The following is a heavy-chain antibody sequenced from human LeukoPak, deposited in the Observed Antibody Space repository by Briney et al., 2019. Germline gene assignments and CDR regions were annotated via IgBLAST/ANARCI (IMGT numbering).Heavy chain of an antibody. V-gene: IGHV4-59*08. CDR1: GGSISSYY. CDR3: ARTGSSSWYVSSFDY. D-gene: IGHD6-13*01. Sequence: SETLSLTCTVSGGSISSYYWSWIRQPPGKGLEWIGYIYYSGSTNYNPSLKSRVTISVDTSKNQFSLKLSSVTAADTAVYYCARTGSSSWYVSSFDYWGQGTLVTVSS. J-gene: IGHJ4*02. CDR2: IYYSGST.